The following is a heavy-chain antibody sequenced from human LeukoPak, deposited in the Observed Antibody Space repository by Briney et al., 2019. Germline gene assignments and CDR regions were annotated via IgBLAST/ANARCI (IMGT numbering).Heavy chain of an antibody. J-gene: IGHJ4*02. V-gene: IGHV4-61*08. CDR3: TRDRGYYDSSGYFSGCFDC. CDR1: GDSVRSGGFY. D-gene: IGHD3-22*01. CDR2: IYYSGST. Sequence: SETLSLTCTVSGDSVRSGGFYWSWIRQPPGEGLKWIGYIYYSGSTNYNPSLKSRVTLSVDTSKNQFSLNLSSVTAADTAVYYCTRDRGYYDSSGYFSGCFDCWGQGTLVTVSS.